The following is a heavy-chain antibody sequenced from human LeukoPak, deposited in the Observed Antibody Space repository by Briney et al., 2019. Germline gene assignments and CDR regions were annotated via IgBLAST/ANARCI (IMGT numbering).Heavy chain of an antibody. Sequence: SETLSLTCTVSGGSINSSSYYWGWIRQPPGKGLEWIGSIYYTGSTYYNPSLKSRVTISGDTPKNQFSLRLSSVTAADTAVYYCARASYSYDINGWVPFDYWGQGTLVTVSS. CDR3: ARASYSYDINGWVPFDY. CDR1: GGSINSSSYY. V-gene: IGHV4-39*07. CDR2: IYYTGST. D-gene: IGHD3-22*01. J-gene: IGHJ4*02.